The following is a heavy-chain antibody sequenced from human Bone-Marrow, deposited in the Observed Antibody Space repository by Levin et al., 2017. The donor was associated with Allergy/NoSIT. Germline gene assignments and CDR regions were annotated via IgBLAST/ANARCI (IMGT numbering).Heavy chain of an antibody. Sequence: SQTLSLPCTVSGGSIRSGHYYWTWIRQPPGKGLEWIGYIFYSGATYYNPSLKSRLIMSVDTSKNQFSLKLSSVTAADTAVYYCARGSGYYFYDNWGQGTLVTVSS. D-gene: IGHD5-12*01. CDR1: GGSIRSGHYY. CDR2: IFYSGAT. J-gene: IGHJ4*02. CDR3: ARGSGYYFYDN. V-gene: IGHV4-30-4*01.